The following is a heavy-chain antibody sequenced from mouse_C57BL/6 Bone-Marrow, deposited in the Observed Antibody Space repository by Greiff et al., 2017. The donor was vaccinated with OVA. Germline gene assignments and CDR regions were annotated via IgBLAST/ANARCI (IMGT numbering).Heavy chain of an antibody. V-gene: IGHV1-69*01. CDR3: ARVLYYGTPYAFDY. D-gene: IGHD2-1*01. CDR2: IDPYDSNT. J-gene: IGHJ4*01. CDR1: GYTFTSYW. Sequence: QVQLQQPGAELVMPGASVKLSCKASGYTFTSYWMHWVKQRPGQGLEWIGEIDPYDSNTNYNQKFKGKSTLTVDKSSSTAYMQLSSLTSEDSAVYYCARVLYYGTPYAFDYWCRGTSVTVTA.